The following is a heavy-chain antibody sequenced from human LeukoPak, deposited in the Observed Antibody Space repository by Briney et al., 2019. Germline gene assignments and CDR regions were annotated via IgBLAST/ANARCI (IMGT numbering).Heavy chain of an antibody. CDR1: GFTFSTYA. CDR3: AKNYGSGSCIDY. CDR2: ISGSGGST. J-gene: IGHJ4*02. Sequence: GGSLRLSCAASGFTFSTYAMSWVRQAPGKGLEWVSAISGSGGSTYYADSVKGRFTISRDNSKNTLYLQMNSLRAEDTAVYYCAKNYGSGSCIDYWGQGILVTVPS. D-gene: IGHD3-10*01. V-gene: IGHV3-23*01.